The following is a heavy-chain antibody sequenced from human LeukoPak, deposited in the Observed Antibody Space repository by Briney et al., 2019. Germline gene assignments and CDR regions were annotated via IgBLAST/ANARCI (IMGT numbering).Heavy chain of an antibody. D-gene: IGHD3-22*01. CDR1: GGSFSGYY. V-gene: IGHV4-34*01. J-gene: IGHJ4*02. CDR2: INHSGST. CDR3: ARRSSGSFDY. Sequence: SETLSLTCAVSGGSFSGYYWSWIRQPPGKGLEWIGEINHSGSTNYNPSLKSRVTISVDTSKNQFSLKLSSVTAADTAVYYCARRSSGSFDYWGQGTLVTVSS.